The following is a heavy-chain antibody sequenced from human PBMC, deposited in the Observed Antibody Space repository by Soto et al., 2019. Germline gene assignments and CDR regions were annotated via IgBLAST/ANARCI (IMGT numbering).Heavy chain of an antibody. V-gene: IGHV3-23*01. D-gene: IGHD2-2*02. CDR1: GSGFIFSSYA. CDR2: ISTDGETT. CDR3: APYTCTTSSCNRWFDP. J-gene: IGHJ5*02. Sequence: EVQLLESGGDLVQPGGSLRLSCVASGSGFIFSSYAMTWVRQAPGRGLEWVSVISTDGETTNYADSVKGRFTISRDNSGNALYLHMSSLRADDSAMYYCAPYTCTTSSCNRWFDPWGPGTLVTVSS.